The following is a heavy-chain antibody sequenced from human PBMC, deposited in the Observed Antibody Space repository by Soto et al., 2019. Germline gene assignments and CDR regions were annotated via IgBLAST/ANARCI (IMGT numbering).Heavy chain of an antibody. D-gene: IGHD3-22*01. CDR1: GFTFSSYA. Sequence: GGSLRLSCAASGFTFSSYAMHWVRQAPGKGLEWVAVISYDGSNKYYADSVKGRFTISRDNSKNTLYLQMNSLRAEDTAVYYCARGTQPTYYYDSSGYGLFQHWGQGTLVTVSS. CDR3: ARGTQPTYYYDSSGYGLFQH. V-gene: IGHV3-30-3*01. J-gene: IGHJ1*01. CDR2: ISYDGSNK.